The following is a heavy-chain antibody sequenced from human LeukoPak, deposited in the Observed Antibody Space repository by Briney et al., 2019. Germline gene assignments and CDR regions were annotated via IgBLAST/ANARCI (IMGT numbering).Heavy chain of an antibody. D-gene: IGHD6-13*01. CDR3: ARVDQQKYYFDY. V-gene: IGHV1-2*02. Sequence: ASVTVSFTSSVYTFTFYYMHWVRQAPGQGLEWMGWINPNSGGTNYAQKFQGRVTMTRDTSISTAYMELSRLRSDDTAVYYCARVDQQKYYFDYWGQGTLVTVSS. J-gene: IGHJ4*02. CDR1: VYTFTFYY. CDR2: INPNSGGT.